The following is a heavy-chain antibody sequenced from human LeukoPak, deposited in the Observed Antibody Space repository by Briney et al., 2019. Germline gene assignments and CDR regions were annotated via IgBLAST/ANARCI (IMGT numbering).Heavy chain of an antibody. J-gene: IGHJ4*02. CDR2: INPNSGGT. V-gene: IGHV1-2*02. CDR3: ARVQQTTKSLLRY. D-gene: IGHD1-7*01. CDR1: GYTFTGYY. Sequence: ASVKVSCKASGYTFTGYYMHWVRPAPGQGLEWMGWINPNSGGTNYAQKFQGRVTMTRDTSISTAYMELSRLRSDDTAVYYCARVQQTTKSLLRYWGQGTLVTVSS.